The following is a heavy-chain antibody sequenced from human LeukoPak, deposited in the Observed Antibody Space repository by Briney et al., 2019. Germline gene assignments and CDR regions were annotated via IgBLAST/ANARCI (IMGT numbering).Heavy chain of an antibody. D-gene: IGHD6-13*01. J-gene: IGHJ4*02. CDR1: GFTFSSYA. Sequence: GRSLRLSCAASGFTFSSYATHWVRQAPGKGLEWVAVISYDGSNKYYADSVKGRFTISRDNSKNTLYLQMNSLRAEDTAVYYCARSIAAARYYFDYWGQGTLVTVSS. V-gene: IGHV3-30-3*01. CDR3: ARSIAAARYYFDY. CDR2: ISYDGSNK.